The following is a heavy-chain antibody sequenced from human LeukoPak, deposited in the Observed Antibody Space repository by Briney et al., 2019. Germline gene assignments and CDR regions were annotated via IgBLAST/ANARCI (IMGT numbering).Heavy chain of an antibody. J-gene: IGHJ6*03. D-gene: IGHD3-3*01. Sequence: GGSLRLSCAASGFTFSSYSMNWVRQAPGKGLEWVSSISSSSSYIYYADSVKGRFTISRDNAKNSLYLQMNSLRAEDTAVYYCAIFGVVIIRVYYMDVWGKGTTVTVSS. CDR1: GFTFSSYS. CDR3: AIFGVVIIRVYYMDV. V-gene: IGHV3-21*01. CDR2: ISSSSSYI.